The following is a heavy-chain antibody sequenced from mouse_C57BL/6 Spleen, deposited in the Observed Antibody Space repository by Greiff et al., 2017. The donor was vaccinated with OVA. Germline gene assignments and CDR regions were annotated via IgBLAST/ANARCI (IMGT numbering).Heavy chain of an antibody. CDR1: GFSLTSYA. V-gene: IGHV2-9-1*01. Sequence: VMLVESGPGLVAPSQSLSITCTVSGFSLTSYAISWVRQPPGKGLEWLGVIWTGGGTNYNSALKSRLSISKDNSKSQVFLKMNSLQTDDTARYYCASLYYDYGYAMDYWGQGTSVTVSS. CDR2: IWTGGGT. D-gene: IGHD2-4*01. CDR3: ASLYYDYGYAMDY. J-gene: IGHJ4*01.